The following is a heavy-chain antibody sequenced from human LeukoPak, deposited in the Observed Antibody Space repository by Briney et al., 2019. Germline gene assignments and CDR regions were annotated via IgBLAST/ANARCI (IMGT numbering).Heavy chain of an antibody. CDR2: ISGSGGST. CDR1: GFTFSSYG. Sequence: PGGSLRLSCAASGFTFSSYGMHWVRQAPGTGLEWVSAISGSGGSTYYADSVKGRFTISRDNSKNTLYLQMNSLRAEDTAVYYCAKARYSYGSDAYYYYYGMDVWGQGTTVTVSS. V-gene: IGHV3-23*01. CDR3: AKARYSYGSDAYYYYYGMDV. D-gene: IGHD5-18*01. J-gene: IGHJ6*02.